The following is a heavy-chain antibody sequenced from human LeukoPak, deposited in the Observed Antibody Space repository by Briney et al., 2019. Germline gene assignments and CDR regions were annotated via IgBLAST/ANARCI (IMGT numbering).Heavy chain of an antibody. D-gene: IGHD5-18*01. V-gene: IGHV1-69*06. J-gene: IGHJ6*03. CDR1: GYTFTSYG. CDR2: IIPIFGTA. Sequence: SVKVSCKASGYTFTSYGISWVRQAPGQGLEWMGGIIPIFGTANYAQKFQGRVTITADKSTSTAYMELSSLRSEDTAVYYCARGYRDTATTSYYYYYMDVWGKGTTVTVSS. CDR3: ARGYRDTATTSYYYYYMDV.